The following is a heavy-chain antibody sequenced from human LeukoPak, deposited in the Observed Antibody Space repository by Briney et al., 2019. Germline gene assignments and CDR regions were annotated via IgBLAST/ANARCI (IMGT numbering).Heavy chain of an antibody. V-gene: IGHV3-30*02. CDR1: GFTFSSYG. J-gene: IGHJ6*03. CDR3: AKDSPTAARGSDYMDV. Sequence: PGGSLRLSCAASGFTFSSYGMHWVRQAPGKGLEWVAFIRYDGSNKYYADSVKGRFTISRDNSKNTLYLQMNSLRAEDTAVYYCAKDSPTAARGSDYMDVWGKGTTVTVSS. D-gene: IGHD2-15*01. CDR2: IRYDGSNK.